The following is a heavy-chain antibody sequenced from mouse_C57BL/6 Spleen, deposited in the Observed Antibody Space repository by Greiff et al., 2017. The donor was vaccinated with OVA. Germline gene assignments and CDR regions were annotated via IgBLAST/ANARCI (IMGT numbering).Heavy chain of an antibody. CDR3: AGLRRDWYFDV. CDR1: GYTFTDYY. J-gene: IGHJ1*03. Sequence: EVKLQQSGPELVKPGASVKISCKASGYTFTDYYMNWVKQSHGKSLEWIGDINPNNGGTSYNQKFKGKATLTVDKSSSTAYMELRSLTSEDSAVYYCAGLRRDWYFDVWGTGTTVTVSS. V-gene: IGHV1-26*01. D-gene: IGHD2-12*01. CDR2: INPNNGGT.